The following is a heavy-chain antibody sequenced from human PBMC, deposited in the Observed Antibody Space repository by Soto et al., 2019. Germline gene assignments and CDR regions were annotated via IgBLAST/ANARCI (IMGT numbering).Heavy chain of an antibody. Sequence: GGSLRLSFAASGFAVSTDYLIWVRQAPGMGLECVSVIYDDGATYYADSVRGRFTISRDNSKNTLYLQMNSLRAEDTAVYFCARGALYRYGSYFDCWGQGPLVTVSS. V-gene: IGHV3-53*01. D-gene: IGHD5-18*01. J-gene: IGHJ4*02. CDR3: ARGALYRYGSYFDC. CDR1: GFAVSTDY. CDR2: IYDDGAT.